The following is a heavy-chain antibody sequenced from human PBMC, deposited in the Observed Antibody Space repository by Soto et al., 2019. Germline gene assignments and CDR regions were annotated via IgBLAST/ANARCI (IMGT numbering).Heavy chain of an antibody. D-gene: IGHD3-10*01. V-gene: IGHV1-3*01. Sequence: QVQLVQSGAEVKKPGASVKVSCKASGYTFTIYSIHWVRQAPGQSLEWMGWINAGSGNTKYSQKLQGRVTITKDSSATTFYMDLSSLGSEDTAVYYCARVPPWGNSGSYYIQHFNSWGQGTLVTVSS. CDR1: GYTFTIYS. J-gene: IGHJ4*02. CDR3: ARVPPWGNSGSYYIQHFNS. CDR2: INAGSGNT.